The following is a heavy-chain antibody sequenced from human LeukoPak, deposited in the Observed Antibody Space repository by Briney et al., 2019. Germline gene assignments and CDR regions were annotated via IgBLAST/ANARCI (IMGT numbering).Heavy chain of an antibody. V-gene: IGHV1-58*01. D-gene: IGHD5-12*01. CDR2: IVVGSGNT. Sequence: GASVKVSCKASGFTFTSSAVQWVRQARGQGLEWIGWIVVGSGNTNYAQKFQERVTINRDMSTSTAYMELSSLRAEDTAVYYCAKCGNSGCHLIDYWGQGTLVTVSS. J-gene: IGHJ4*02. CDR1: GFTFTSSA. CDR3: AKCGNSGCHLIDY.